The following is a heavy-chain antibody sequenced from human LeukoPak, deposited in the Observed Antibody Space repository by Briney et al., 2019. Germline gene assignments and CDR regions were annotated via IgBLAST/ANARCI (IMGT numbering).Heavy chain of an antibody. CDR1: SGSFSGYY. CDR3: ARGLTVDY. CDR2: INHSGST. Sequence: PSETLSLTCVVYSGSFSGYYWSWIRQPPGKGLEWIGEINHSGSTNYNPSLKSRVTISVDTSKNQFSLKLSSVTAADTAVYYCARGLTVDYWGQGTLVTVSS. V-gene: IGHV4-34*01. J-gene: IGHJ4*02.